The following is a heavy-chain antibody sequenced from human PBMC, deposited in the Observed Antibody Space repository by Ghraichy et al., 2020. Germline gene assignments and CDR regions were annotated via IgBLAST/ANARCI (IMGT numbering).Heavy chain of an antibody. CDR2: IGLSGDT. CDR3: ARDKYGMDV. Sequence: GGSLRLSCAASGFTLSEYDLHWVRQRTGKGLEWVSAIGLSGDTYYAASVKGRFTISSKHANNSLYLQLHSLRVGDTAVYYCARDKYGMDVWGRGTTVTVS. J-gene: IGHJ6*02. V-gene: IGHV3-13*01. CDR1: GFTLSEYD.